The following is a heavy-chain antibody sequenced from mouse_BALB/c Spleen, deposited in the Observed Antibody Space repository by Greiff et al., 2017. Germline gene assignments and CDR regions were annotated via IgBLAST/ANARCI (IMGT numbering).Heavy chain of an antibody. CDR2: IWRGGST. V-gene: IGHV2-5-1*01. Sequence: QVQLQQSGPSLVQPSQSLSITCTVSGFSLTSYGVHWVRQSPGKGLEWLGVIWRGGSTDYNAAFMSRLSITKDNSKSQVFFKMNSLQADDTAIYYCAKKFPYYFYAMDYWGQGTSVTVSS. CDR1: GFSLTSYG. D-gene: IGHD2-10*01. CDR3: AKKFPYYFYAMDY. J-gene: IGHJ4*01.